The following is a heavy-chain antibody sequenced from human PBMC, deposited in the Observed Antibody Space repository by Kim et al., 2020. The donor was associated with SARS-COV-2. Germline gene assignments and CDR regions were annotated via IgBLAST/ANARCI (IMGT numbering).Heavy chain of an antibody. CDR3: ARLVGSSGYYYLPPDAFDI. CDR2: IDPSDSYT. D-gene: IGHD3-22*01. J-gene: IGHJ3*02. V-gene: IGHV5-10-1*01. Sequence: GESLKISCKGSGYSFTSYWISWVRQMPGKGLEWMGRIDPSDSYTNYSPSFQGHVTISADKSISTAYLQWSSLKASDTAMYYCARLVGSSGYYYLPPDAFDIWGQGTMVTVSS. CDR1: GYSFTSYW.